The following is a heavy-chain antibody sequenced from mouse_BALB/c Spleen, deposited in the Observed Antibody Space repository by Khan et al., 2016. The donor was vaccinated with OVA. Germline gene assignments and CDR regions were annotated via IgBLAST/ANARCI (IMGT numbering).Heavy chain of an antibody. D-gene: IGHD1-1*01. CDR2: INYSGNT. J-gene: IGHJ2*01. V-gene: IGHV3-2*02. Sequence: EVQLVESGPGLVKPSQSLSLTCTVTGYSITSDYAWNWIRQFPGNKLEWMGFINYSGNTNYNPSLKSRISITRDTSKNQFFLQLNSVTTEDTARYYCARVYGGDFDYWGQGTTLTVSS. CDR3: ARVYGGDFDY. CDR1: GYSITSDYA.